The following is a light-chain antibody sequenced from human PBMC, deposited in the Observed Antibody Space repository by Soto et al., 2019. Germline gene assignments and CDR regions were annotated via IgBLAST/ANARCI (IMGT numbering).Light chain of an antibody. J-gene: IGLJ3*02. CDR1: RSNIGAYD. CDR2: GNN. Sequence: QAVVTQPPSLSGAPGQTVTISCTGTRSNIGAYDVHWYQQIPGTAPKLLIYGNNNRPSGVPDRFSGSKSGNSASLAITGLQADDEADYYCQSFYNNLSGSVFGGGTKLTVL. CDR3: QSFYNNLSGSV. V-gene: IGLV1-40*01.